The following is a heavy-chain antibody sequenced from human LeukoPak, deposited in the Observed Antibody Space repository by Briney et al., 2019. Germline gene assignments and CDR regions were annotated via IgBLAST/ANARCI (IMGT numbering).Heavy chain of an antibody. CDR2: INHTGST. J-gene: IGHJ4*02. V-gene: IGHV4-34*01. CDR1: GGSFSDYY. D-gene: IGHD1-26*01. CDR3: ARLYSEGDGSYFDY. Sequence: SETLSLTCAVYGGSFSDYYWSWIRQPPGKGLEWMGEINHTGSTNYNPSLKSRVTISVDTSKNQFSLKLSSVTAADTAVYYCARLYSEGDGSYFDYWGQGTLVTVSS.